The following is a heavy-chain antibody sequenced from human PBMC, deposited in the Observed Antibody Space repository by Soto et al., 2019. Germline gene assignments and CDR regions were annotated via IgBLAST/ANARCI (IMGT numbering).Heavy chain of an antibody. D-gene: IGHD7-27*01. Sequence: QLQLQESGPGLVKPSETLSLTCTVSGGSISSSSYYWGWIRQPPGKGLEWIGSIYYSGSTYYNPSLKSRVTISVDTSKNQFSLKLSSVTAADTAVYYCARHNPLTGDLWDAFDIWGQGTMVTVSS. J-gene: IGHJ3*02. CDR2: IYYSGST. V-gene: IGHV4-39*01. CDR1: GGSISSSSYY. CDR3: ARHNPLTGDLWDAFDI.